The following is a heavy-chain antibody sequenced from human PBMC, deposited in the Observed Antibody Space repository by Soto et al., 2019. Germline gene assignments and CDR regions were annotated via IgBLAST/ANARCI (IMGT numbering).Heavy chain of an antibody. CDR2: IYYSGST. CDR3: ARLEYSSGWYRFGY. D-gene: IGHD6-19*01. CDR1: GGSISSYY. J-gene: IGHJ4*02. Sequence: QVQLQESGPGLVKPSETLSLTCTVSGGSISSYYWSWIRQPPGKGLEWIGYIYYSGSTNYNPSLRSRVTISVDTSKTQFSVKLSSVTAADTAVYYCARLEYSSGWYRFGYWGQGTLVTVSS. V-gene: IGHV4-59*01.